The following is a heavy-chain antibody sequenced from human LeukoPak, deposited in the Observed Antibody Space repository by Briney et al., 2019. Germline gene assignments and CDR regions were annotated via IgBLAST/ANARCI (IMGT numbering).Heavy chain of an antibody. CDR2: IRSNGVTT. D-gene: IGHD5-18*01. V-gene: IGHV3-64D*06. CDR3: VKDSYGNPVIY. CDR1: GFTFSTHT. J-gene: IGHJ4*02. Sequence: GGSLRLSCPASGFTFSTHTMRWVRQAPGKGLEYVSAIRSNGVTTYYADSVKGRFTVSRDNSKNTLYLQMNSLRTDDTGVFYCVKDSYGNPVIYWGQGALVIVSS.